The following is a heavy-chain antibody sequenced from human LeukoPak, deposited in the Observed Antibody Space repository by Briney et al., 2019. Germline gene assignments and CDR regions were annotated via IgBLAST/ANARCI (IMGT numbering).Heavy chain of an antibody. V-gene: IGHV3-30*18. CDR2: ISYDGSNK. CDR1: GFTFSSYG. CDR3: AKEVDSSSWHRTPIFDY. Sequence: GGSLRLSCAASGFTFSSYGMHWVRQAPGKGLEWVAVISYDGSNKYYADSVKGRFTISRDNSKNTLYLQMNSLRAEDTAVYYCAKEVDSSSWHRTPIFDYWGQGTLVTVSP. D-gene: IGHD6-13*01. J-gene: IGHJ4*02.